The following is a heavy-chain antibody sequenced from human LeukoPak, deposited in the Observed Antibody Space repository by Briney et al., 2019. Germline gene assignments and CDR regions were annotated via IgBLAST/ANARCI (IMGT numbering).Heavy chain of an antibody. CDR1: GVSISSSSLY. CDR3: AREWSTTPPYFYYLGV. J-gene: IGHJ6*03. D-gene: IGHD2/OR15-2a*01. CDR2: VYYTGAT. V-gene: IGHV4-39*07. Sequence: PSETLSLTCSVSGVSISSSSLYWGWIRQTPGKGLEWIGTVYYTGATYYNPSLESRVTISVDTSKEQFYLRLSSLTAEDTAVYYCAREWSTTPPYFYYLGVWGKGTSVTVSS.